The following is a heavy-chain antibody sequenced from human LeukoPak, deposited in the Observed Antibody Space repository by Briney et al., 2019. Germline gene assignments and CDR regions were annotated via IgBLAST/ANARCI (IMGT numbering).Heavy chain of an antibody. CDR3: ARGKAAVTPFDY. CDR1: GGSISSYY. Sequence: SETLSLTCTVSGGSISSYYWSWIRQPPGKGLEWIGYIYYSGSTNYNPSLKSRVTISVDTSKNQCSLKLSSVTAADTAVYYCARGKAAVTPFDYWGQATLVTVSS. CDR2: IYYSGST. V-gene: IGHV4-59*01. J-gene: IGHJ4*02. D-gene: IGHD6-25*01.